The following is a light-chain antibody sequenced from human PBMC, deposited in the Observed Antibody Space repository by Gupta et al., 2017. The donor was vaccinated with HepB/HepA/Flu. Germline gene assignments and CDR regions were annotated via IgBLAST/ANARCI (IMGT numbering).Light chain of an antibody. V-gene: IGKV1-5*03. J-gene: IGKJ4*02. CDR2: KAS. CDR1: QSISDW. Sequence: EIQMTQSPSTLSASVGDRVTITCRASQSISDWLAWYQRKPGKAPKLLIYKASTLESGVPSRFSGSGSGTEFTLTISSLQPDDFATYYCHQDYSYSLTFGPGTKVDIK. CDR3: HQDYSYSLT.